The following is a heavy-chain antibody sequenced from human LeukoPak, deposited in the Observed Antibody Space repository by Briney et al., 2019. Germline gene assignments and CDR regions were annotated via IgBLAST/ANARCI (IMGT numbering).Heavy chain of an antibody. CDR2: IYYSGGT. CDR1: GGSISSSSYY. D-gene: IGHD4-11*01. J-gene: IGHJ4*02. CDR3: ASRYDYSNYIDY. V-gene: IGHV4-39*02. Sequence: SETLSLTCTVSGGSISSSSYYWGWIRQPPGKGLEWIGTIYYSGGTYYNPSLKSRVTISVDTSKNHFSLKLSSVTAADTAVYYCASRYDYSNYIDYWGQGTLVTVSA.